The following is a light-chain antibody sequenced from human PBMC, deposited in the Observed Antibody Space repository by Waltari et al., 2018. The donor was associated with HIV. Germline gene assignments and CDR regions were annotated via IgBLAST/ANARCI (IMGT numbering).Light chain of an antibody. V-gene: IGLV4-69*01. CDR1: SGHSSYA. CDR3: QTWGTGV. CDR2: LNSDGSH. Sequence: QLVLPQSPSASASLGASVKLPCTLSSGHSSYAIPCHQQQPEKGPRYLMKLNSDGSHSKGDGIPDRFSGSSSGAERSLTISSLQSEDEADYYCQTWGTGVFGGGTKLTVL. J-gene: IGLJ3*02.